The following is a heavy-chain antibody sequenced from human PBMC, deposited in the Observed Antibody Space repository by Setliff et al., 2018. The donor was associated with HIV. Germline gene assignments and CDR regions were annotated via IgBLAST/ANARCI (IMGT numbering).Heavy chain of an antibody. J-gene: IGHJ4*02. V-gene: IGHV3-15*05. Sequence: PGGSLRLSCAASGFTFSNAWMNWVRQAPGKGLEWVGRIRSKVDGGAADYAAPVKGRFTISRDDSKNTLYLQMSSLKTEDTAVYYCTTDLGGSYHGWNYWGQGTLVTVSS. CDR2: IRSKVDGGAA. D-gene: IGHD1-26*01. CDR3: TTDLGGSYHGWNY. CDR1: GFTFSNAW.